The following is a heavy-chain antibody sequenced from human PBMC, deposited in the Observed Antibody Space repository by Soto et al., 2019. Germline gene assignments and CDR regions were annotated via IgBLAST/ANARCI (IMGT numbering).Heavy chain of an antibody. CDR2: ISGSGGNT. V-gene: IGHV3-23*01. J-gene: IGHJ4*02. CDR1: GFTFSSFA. D-gene: IGHD3-10*01. Sequence: PGGSLRLSCVASGFTFSSFAMSWVRQTPGKGLEWVSGISGSGGNTYYADSVKGRFTISRDNSKNTLSLQMNSLRAEDTAVYYCAKDRRSMLRGIDYWGQGALVTVSS. CDR3: AKDRRSMLRGIDY.